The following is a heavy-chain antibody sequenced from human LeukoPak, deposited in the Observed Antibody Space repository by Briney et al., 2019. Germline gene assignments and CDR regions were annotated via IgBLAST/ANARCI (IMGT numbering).Heavy chain of an antibody. CDR1: GFTFSSFA. V-gene: IGHV3-23*01. Sequence: PGGSLRLSCAASGFTFSSFAISWVRQGPGKGLEWVASISGRGDGTSYADSVKGRLTISRDNTKNTLYLQMNSLRAEDTAVYYCAKAEYCSSTSCYAFDVWGQGTMVTVSS. CDR2: ISGRGDGT. J-gene: IGHJ3*01. D-gene: IGHD2-2*01. CDR3: AKAEYCSSTSCYAFDV.